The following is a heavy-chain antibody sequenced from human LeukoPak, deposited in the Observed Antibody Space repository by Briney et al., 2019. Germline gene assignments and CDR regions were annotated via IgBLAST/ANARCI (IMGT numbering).Heavy chain of an antibody. V-gene: IGHV3-23*01. CDR3: TDLFGVGGYFDY. Sequence: PGGSLRLSCAASGFTFSSYAMSWVRQAPGKGLEWVSAISGSGGSTYYADSVKGRFTISRDNSKNTLYLQMNSLRAEDTAVYYCTDLFGVGGYFDYWGQGTLVTVSS. CDR1: GFTFSSYA. CDR2: ISGSGGST. D-gene: IGHD3-3*01. J-gene: IGHJ4*02.